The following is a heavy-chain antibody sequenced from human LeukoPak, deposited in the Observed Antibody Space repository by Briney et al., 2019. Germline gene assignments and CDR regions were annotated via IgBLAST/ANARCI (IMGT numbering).Heavy chain of an antibody. Sequence: GGSLRLSCAASGFTLKNYWMSWVRQAPGRGLEWVANIKQDGSEKYYVDSVKGRFTISRDNAKNSLYLQVSSLRAEDTAVYYCARDTYNYDTSGYGLGYWGQGTLVTVSS. D-gene: IGHD3-22*01. CDR3: ARDTYNYDTSGYGLGY. CDR1: GFTLKNYW. V-gene: IGHV3-7*01. CDR2: IKQDGSEK. J-gene: IGHJ4*02.